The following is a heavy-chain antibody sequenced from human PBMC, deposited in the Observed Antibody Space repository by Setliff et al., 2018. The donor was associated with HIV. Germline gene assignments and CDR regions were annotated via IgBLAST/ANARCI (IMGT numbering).Heavy chain of an antibody. Sequence: GGSLRLSCAASGFTFSGYSMHWVRQAPGKGLEWVSCISSSSSHIYYADSVKGRFTISRDNAKNSLYLQMNSLRAEDTAVYYCARARGSPTSYFDYWGQGTLVTVSS. J-gene: IGHJ4*02. D-gene: IGHD1-26*01. V-gene: IGHV3-21*01. CDR2: ISSSSSHI. CDR3: ARARGSPTSYFDY. CDR1: GFTFSGYS.